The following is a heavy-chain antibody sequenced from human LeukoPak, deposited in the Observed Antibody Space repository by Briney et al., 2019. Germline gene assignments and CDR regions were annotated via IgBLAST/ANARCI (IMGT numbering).Heavy chain of an antibody. CDR2: ISGSGGST. CDR3: AKGWRCSGGSCYSPAFDI. Sequence: PGGSLRLPCAASGFTFSSYAMSWVRQAPGKGLEWVSAISGSGGSTYYADSVKGRFTISRDNSKNTLYLQMNSLRAEDTAVYYCAKGWRCSGGSCYSPAFDIWGQGTMVTVSS. V-gene: IGHV3-23*01. CDR1: GFTFSSYA. J-gene: IGHJ3*02. D-gene: IGHD2-15*01.